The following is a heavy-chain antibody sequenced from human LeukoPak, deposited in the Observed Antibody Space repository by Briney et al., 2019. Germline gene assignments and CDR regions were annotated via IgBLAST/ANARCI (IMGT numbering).Heavy chain of an antibody. J-gene: IGHJ4*02. CDR1: GGTFSSYA. V-gene: IGHV1-69*13. Sequence: ASVKVSCKASGGTFSSYAISWVRQAPGQGLEWMGGIIPIFGTANYAQKFQGRVTITADGSTSTAYMELSSLRSEDTAVYYCASSPVIAVAFDYWGQGTLVTVSS. D-gene: IGHD6-19*01. CDR3: ASSPVIAVAFDY. CDR2: IIPIFGTA.